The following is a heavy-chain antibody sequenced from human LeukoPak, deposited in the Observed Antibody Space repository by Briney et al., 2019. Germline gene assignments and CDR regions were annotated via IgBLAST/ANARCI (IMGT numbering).Heavy chain of an antibody. V-gene: IGHV4-4*07. CDR2: IYFSGNT. J-gene: IGHJ3*02. D-gene: IGHD6-13*01. CDR1: GASISSQY. Sequence: SETLSLTCTVSGASISSQYWNWIRQPAGQGLEWIGRIYFSGNTDYNPSLKSRVTVSADTSKNQFSLKLSSVTAADTAVYYCARRIAAAGTLFSAFDIWGQGTMVTVSS. CDR3: ARRIAAAGTLFSAFDI.